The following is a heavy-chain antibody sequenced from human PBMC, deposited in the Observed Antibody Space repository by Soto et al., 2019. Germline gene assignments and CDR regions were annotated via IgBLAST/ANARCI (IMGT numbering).Heavy chain of an antibody. CDR1: GFTFSSYA. Sequence: GGSLSLSCVGSGFTFSSYAMSWVRQAPGKGLEWLSGISGGGGSTYYGDSVRGRFTISRDNSKNTLYLQMNSLRAEDTAVYYCASDTVIVGALGPIDYCGQGALVTVYS. CDR2: ISGGGGST. CDR3: ASDTVIVGALGPIDY. D-gene: IGHD1-26*01. J-gene: IGHJ4*02. V-gene: IGHV3-23*01.